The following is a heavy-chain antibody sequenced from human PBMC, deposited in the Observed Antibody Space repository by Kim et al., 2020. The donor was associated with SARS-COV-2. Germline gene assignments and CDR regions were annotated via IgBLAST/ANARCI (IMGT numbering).Heavy chain of an antibody. CDR2: MKHDGSKL. Sequence: GGSLRLSCAASGFTFSSYGMTWVRQAPGKGLEWVANMKHDGSKLYYADSVKGRFTISRDNAKNSLYLQMNSLRGEDTAVYYCAGVAEDSWGQGRMDT. D-gene: IGHD6-25*01. V-gene: IGHV3-7*01. CDR3: AGVAEDS. J-gene: IGHJ3*02. CDR1: GFTFSSYG.